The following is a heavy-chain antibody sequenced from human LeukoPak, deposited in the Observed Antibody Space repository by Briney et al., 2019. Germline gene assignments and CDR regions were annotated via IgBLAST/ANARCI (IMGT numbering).Heavy chain of an antibody. D-gene: IGHD3-10*01. CDR3: AKDLWVRRDFDY. CDR2: ISSSGRTR. Sequence: LPGGSLRLSCAASGFTFSSYEMNWVRQAPGKGLEWVSYISSSGRTRYNADSVKGRFTISRDNSKSTLYLQMSSLRAEDTAVYYCAKDLWVRRDFDYWGQGTLVTVSS. CDR1: GFTFSSYE. V-gene: IGHV3-48*03. J-gene: IGHJ4*02.